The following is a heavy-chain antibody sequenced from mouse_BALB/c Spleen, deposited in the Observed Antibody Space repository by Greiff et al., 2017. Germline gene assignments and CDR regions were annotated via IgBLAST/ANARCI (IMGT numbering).Heavy chain of an antibody. CDR3: TGGYYYFDY. Sequence: VQLQQSGAELVRPGASVTLSCNASGYTFTDYEMHWVKQTPVHGLEWIGAIDPETGGTAYNQKFKGKATLTADKSSSTSYMELCILTSEDSAVYYYTGGYYYFDYWGQGTTLTVSA. CDR1: GYTFTDYE. J-gene: IGHJ2*01. D-gene: IGHD2-3*01. CDR2: IDPETGGT. V-gene: IGHV1-15*01.